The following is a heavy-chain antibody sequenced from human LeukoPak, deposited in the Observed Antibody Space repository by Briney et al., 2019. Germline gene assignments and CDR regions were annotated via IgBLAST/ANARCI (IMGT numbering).Heavy chain of an antibody. V-gene: IGHV4-59*01. D-gene: IGHD5-12*01. CDR2: FYYSGST. CDR3: ARLGNSGYKGGGMDV. J-gene: IGHJ6*02. Sequence: PSETRSLTCTVSGASINHYYWGWIRQLPPGKGLEWIGYFYYSGSTNYNPSHKSRVSISADTSKNQFSLNLTSVTAADTAVYYCARLGNSGYKGGGMDVWGPGTTVTVSS. CDR1: GASINHYY.